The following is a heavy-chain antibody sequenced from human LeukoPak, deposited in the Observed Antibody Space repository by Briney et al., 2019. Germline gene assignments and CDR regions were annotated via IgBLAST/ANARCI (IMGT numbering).Heavy chain of an antibody. J-gene: IGHJ4*02. D-gene: IGHD1-26*01. V-gene: IGHV1-69*13. CDR3: ARDMGSYPQDPFDY. CDR2: VIPIFGTA. Sequence: GASVKVSCKASGGTFSSYAISWVRQAPGQGLEWMGGVIPIFGTANYAQKFQGRVTITADESTSTAYMELSSLRSEDTAVYYCARDMGSYPQDPFDYWGQGTLVTVSS. CDR1: GGTFSSYA.